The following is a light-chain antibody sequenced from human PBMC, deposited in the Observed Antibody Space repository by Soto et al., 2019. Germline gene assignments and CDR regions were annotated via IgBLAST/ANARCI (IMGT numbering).Light chain of an antibody. CDR1: QDISIN. V-gene: IGKV1-33*01. J-gene: IGKJ4*01. CDR2: DAS. Sequence: DIQMTQSPSSLSASVGDRVTITCHASQDISINLNWFRQKPGKAPKLPTYDASNLETGAPSRFTGSGSGTELTLTINSLQPEDDATYYCQQYDNLPLTFGGGTEVEIK. CDR3: QQYDNLPLT.